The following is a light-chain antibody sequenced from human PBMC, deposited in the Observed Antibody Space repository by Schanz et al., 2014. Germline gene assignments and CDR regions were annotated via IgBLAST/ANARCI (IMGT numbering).Light chain of an antibody. J-gene: IGLJ1*01. V-gene: IGLV2-8*01. Sequence: QSVLTQPPSASGSPGQSVTISCTGTSSDVGGYNQVSWYQQHPGKAPKLMIYEVSKRPSGVPDRFSGSKSGNTASLTVSGLQAEDEADYYCSSYAGNKYVFGTGTKLTVL. CDR3: SSYAGNKYV. CDR2: EVS. CDR1: SSDVGGYNQ.